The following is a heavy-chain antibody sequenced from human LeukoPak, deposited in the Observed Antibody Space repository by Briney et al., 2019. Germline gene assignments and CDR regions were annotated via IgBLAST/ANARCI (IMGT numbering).Heavy chain of an antibody. Sequence: PGGSLRLSCAASGFTFSSYEMNWVRQAPGKGLEWVSYISSSGSTIYYADSVKGRFTISRDNAKNSLYLQMNSLRAEDTAVYYCARESSHAFDIWGQGTMVTVSS. D-gene: IGHD3-16*02. CDR1: GFTFSSYE. V-gene: IGHV3-48*03. CDR3: ARESSHAFDI. J-gene: IGHJ3*02. CDR2: ISSSGSTI.